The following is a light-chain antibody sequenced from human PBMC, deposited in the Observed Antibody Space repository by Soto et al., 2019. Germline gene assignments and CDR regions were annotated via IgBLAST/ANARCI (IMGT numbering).Light chain of an antibody. J-gene: IGKJ1*01. Sequence: DIQMTQSPSTLSAFVGDRVTITCRASQNINKLLAWYQQKPGKAPKLLIYDASNLLTGVPSRFSGSGSGTDFTLTISRLQPDDFATYICQQYNANPPWTFGQGTKVEI. CDR2: DAS. CDR3: QQYNANPPWT. CDR1: QNINKL. V-gene: IGKV1-5*01.